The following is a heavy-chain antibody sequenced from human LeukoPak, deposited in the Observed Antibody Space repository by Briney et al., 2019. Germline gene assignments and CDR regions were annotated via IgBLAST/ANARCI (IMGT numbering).Heavy chain of an antibody. CDR2: ISYDGSNK. V-gene: IGHV3-30*18. D-gene: IGHD3-9*01. J-gene: IGHJ4*02. CDR3: AKISGYEDY. CDR1: GFTFSSYG. Sequence: GGSLRLSCAASGFTFSSYGMHWVRQAPGKGLEWVAVISYDGSNKYYADSVKGRFTISRDNSKNTLYLQMNSLRAEDTAVYYCAKISGYEDYWGQGTLVTVSS.